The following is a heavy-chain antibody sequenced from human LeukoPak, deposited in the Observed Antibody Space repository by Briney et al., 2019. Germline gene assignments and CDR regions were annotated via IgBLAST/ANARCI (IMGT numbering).Heavy chain of an antibody. D-gene: IGHD3-9*01. CDR3: ARGVDSAIDW. Sequence: GGSLRLSCAASGFTFSSYWMYWVRQAPGKGLERVANINGDGRDKYYVGSVRGRFTISRDNADNALYLQMNSLRGDDTAVYYCARGVDSAIDWWGQGTLVTVSS. CDR1: GFTFSSYW. CDR2: INGDGRDK. J-gene: IGHJ4*02. V-gene: IGHV3-7*01.